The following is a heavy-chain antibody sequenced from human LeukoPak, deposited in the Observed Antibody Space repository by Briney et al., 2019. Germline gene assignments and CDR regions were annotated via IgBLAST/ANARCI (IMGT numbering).Heavy chain of an antibody. CDR3: ARAVNYGNYYYGMDV. D-gene: IGHD4-17*01. Sequence: SETLSLTCTVSGGSISSYYWSWTRQPPGKGLEWIGYIYYSGSTNYNPSLKSRVTISVDTSKNQFSLKLSSVTAADTAVYYCARAVNYGNYYYGMDVWGQGTTVTVSS. J-gene: IGHJ6*02. CDR2: IYYSGST. CDR1: GGSISSYY. V-gene: IGHV4-59*01.